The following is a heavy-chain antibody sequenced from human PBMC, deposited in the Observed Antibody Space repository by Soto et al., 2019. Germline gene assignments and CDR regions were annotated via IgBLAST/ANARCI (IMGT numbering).Heavy chain of an antibody. D-gene: IGHD6-13*01. CDR3: AXDWGSSWYEYYYYGMDV. CDR1: GGSISSSNW. Sequence: SETLSLTCAVSGGSISSSNWWSWVRQPPGKGLEWIGEIYHSGSTNYNPSLKSRVTISVDKSKNQFSLKLSSVTAADTAVYYCAXDWGSSWYEYYYYGMDVWGQGTTVTVSS. J-gene: IGHJ6*02. V-gene: IGHV4-4*02. CDR2: IYHSGST.